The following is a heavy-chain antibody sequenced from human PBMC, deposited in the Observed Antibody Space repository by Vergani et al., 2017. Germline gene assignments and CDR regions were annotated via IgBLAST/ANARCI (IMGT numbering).Heavy chain of an antibody. Sequence: QVQLVESGGGVVQTGESLRLSCAASGFTFSSYGMHWVRQAPGKGLEWVSFIRDDETTKNYADSVKGRFTISRDNSKNTLYLQMHSLRVEVTAVYYCAKLGFHCMVGATTGGVDHVDFWGQGTLVTVSS. CDR2: IRDDETTK. D-gene: IGHD1-26*01. J-gene: IGHJ4*02. CDR1: GFTFSSYG. CDR3: AKLGFHCMVGATTGGVDHVDF. V-gene: IGHV3-30*02.